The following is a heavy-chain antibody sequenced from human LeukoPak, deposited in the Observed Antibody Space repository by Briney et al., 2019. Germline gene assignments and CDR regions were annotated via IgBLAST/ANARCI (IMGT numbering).Heavy chain of an antibody. Sequence: ATVTISCKVSGYTFTDYYMHWVQQAPGKGLECMGLVDPEDGETIYAEKFQGRVTITADTSTDTAYMELSSLRSEDTAVYYCATDGITMVRGGPNFWGQGTLGTVSS. V-gene: IGHV1-69-2*01. J-gene: IGHJ4*02. CDR1: GYTFTDYY. CDR3: ATDGITMVRGGPNF. D-gene: IGHD3-10*01. CDR2: VDPEDGET.